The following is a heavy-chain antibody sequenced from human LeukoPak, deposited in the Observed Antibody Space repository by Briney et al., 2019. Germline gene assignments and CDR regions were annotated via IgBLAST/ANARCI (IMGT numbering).Heavy chain of an antibody. J-gene: IGHJ3*02. V-gene: IGHV4-59*01. D-gene: IGHD2-2*01. CDR1: GGSISSYY. CDR2: IYYSGST. Sequence: SETLYPTCTVSGGSISSYYWSRIRQPPGKGLEWIGYIYYSGSTNYNPSLKSRVTISADTSKNQFSLKLSSVTAADTAVYYCARDCSSTSCYDAFDIWGQGTMVTVSS. CDR3: ARDCSSTSCYDAFDI.